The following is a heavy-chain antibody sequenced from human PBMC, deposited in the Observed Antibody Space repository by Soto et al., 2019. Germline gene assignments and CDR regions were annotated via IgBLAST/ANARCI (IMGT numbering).Heavy chain of an antibody. CDR3: ARGVGGSGLNWFDH. CDR2: IHYSGSA. D-gene: IGHD6-19*01. V-gene: IGHV4-59*12. Sequence: SETLSLTCTFSGSSIIGYYWTWIRHSPERGLEWIGYIHYSGSAHYNPSLNSRLTMTVERSKSQFSMKLASVTAADMAVYYCARGVGGSGLNWFDHWGQGTLVTVSS. CDR1: GSSIIGYY. J-gene: IGHJ5*02.